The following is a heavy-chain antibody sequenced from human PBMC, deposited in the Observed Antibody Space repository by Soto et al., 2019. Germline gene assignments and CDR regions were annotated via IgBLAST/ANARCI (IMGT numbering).Heavy chain of an antibody. CDR3: ARMGLLHGMDV. CDR2: ISYDGSNK. CDR1: GFTFSSYA. Sequence: GSLRLSCAASGFTFSSYAMHWVRQAPGKGLEWVALISYDGSNKYYADSVKGRFAISRDNSKNTLYLQMNSLRAEDTAVYYCARMGLLHGMDVWGQGSTVTVSS. J-gene: IGHJ6*02. V-gene: IGHV3-30*09. D-gene: IGHD2-15*01.